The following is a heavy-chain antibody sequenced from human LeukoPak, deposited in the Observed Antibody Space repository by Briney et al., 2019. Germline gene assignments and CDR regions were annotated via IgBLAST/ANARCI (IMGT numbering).Heavy chain of an antibody. V-gene: IGHV4-34*01. CDR3: ARSIVVVPAAKKRVRPPGLGMDV. CDR1: GGSFSGYY. Sequence: SETLSLTCAVYGGSFSGYYWSWIRQPPGKGLEWIGEINHSGSTNYNPFLKSRVTISVDMSKNQFSLKLSSVTAADTAVYYCARSIVVVPAAKKRVRPPGLGMDVWGQGTTVTVSS. J-gene: IGHJ6*02. D-gene: IGHD2-2*01. CDR2: INHSGST.